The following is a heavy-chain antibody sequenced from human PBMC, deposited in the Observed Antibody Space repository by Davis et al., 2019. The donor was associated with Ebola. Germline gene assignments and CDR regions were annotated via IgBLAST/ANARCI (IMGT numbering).Heavy chain of an antibody. V-gene: IGHV4-39*01. J-gene: IGHJ5*02. CDR3: ARHPDYDFWSGYPRGWFDP. Sequence: SETLSLTCTVPGGSISSSSYYWGWIRQPPGKGLEWIGSIYYRGSTYYNPSLKSRVTISVDTSKNQFSLKLSSVTAADTAVYYCARHPDYDFWSGYPRGWFDPWGQGTLVTVSS. D-gene: IGHD3-3*01. CDR2: IYYRGST. CDR1: GGSISSSSYY.